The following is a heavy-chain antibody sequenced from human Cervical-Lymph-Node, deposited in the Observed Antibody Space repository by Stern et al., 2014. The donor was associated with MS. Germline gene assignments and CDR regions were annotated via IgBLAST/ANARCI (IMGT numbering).Heavy chain of an antibody. CDR3: AREGGNTAEYXXX. D-gene: IGHD4-23*01. CDR2: IWADGSNR. V-gene: IGHV3-33*01. J-gene: IGHJ1*01. CDR1: GFTFSSSG. Sequence: QMQLVQSGGGVVQPGRSLRLSCAASGFTFSSSGMHWVRQAPGKGLEWVARIWADGSNRYYADSVKGRFTISRDNSKNTLYLQMNSLRAEDTAVYYCAREGGNTAEYXXXXXQGTLVTVSS.